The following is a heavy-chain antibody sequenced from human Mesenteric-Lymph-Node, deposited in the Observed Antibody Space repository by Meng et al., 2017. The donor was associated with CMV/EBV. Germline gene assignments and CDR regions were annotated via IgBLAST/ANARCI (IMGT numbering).Heavy chain of an antibody. CDR3: AKWTICTGGRCYGDFDY. V-gene: IGHV3-53*05. CDR1: GFTVSSKY. CDR2: IYSGDDA. J-gene: IGHJ4*02. Sequence: GGSLRLSCAASGFTVSSKYMSWVRQAPGKGLEWVSVIYSGDDAYYADFVKGRFTISRDTSKNILYLQMNRLRAEDTAVYYCAKWTICTGGRCYGDFDYWGQGTLVTVSS. D-gene: IGHD2-15*01.